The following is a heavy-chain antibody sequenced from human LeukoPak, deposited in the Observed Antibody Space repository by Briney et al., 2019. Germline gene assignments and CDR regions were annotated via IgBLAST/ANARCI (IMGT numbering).Heavy chain of an antibody. Sequence: PGGSLRLSCAASGFTFSSYSMNWVRQAPGKGLEWVSSISNSSYIYYADSVKGRFTISRDNAKNSLYLQMNSLRAEDTAVYYCARGGAAAVFDYWGQGTLVTVSS. CDR3: ARGGAAAVFDY. D-gene: IGHD6-13*01. V-gene: IGHV3-21*01. CDR1: GFTFSSYS. J-gene: IGHJ4*02. CDR2: ISNSSYI.